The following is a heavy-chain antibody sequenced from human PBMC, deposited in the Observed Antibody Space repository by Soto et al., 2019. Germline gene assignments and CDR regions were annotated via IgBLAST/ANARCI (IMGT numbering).Heavy chain of an antibody. Sequence: QVQLVQSGAEVKKPGASVKVSCKASGYTFSRSGISWVRQAPGQGLEWMGWINGYNGNTNYTQKMQGRITMTTDTSASTAYMELRSLRPDATAVYYCARLGDVPYYYYGMDVWGQGTTVIVSS. CDR3: ARLGDVPYYYYGMDV. J-gene: IGHJ6*02. CDR2: INGYNGNT. V-gene: IGHV1-18*01. CDR1: GYTFSRSG. D-gene: IGHD3-16*01.